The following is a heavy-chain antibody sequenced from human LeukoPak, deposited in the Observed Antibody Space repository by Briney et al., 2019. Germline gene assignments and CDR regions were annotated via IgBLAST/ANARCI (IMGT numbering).Heavy chain of an antibody. V-gene: IGHV4-61*02. CDR3: ARAKVVNAANAFDI. Sequence: PSETLSLTCTVSGGSISSGSYYWSWIRQPAGKGLEWIGRIYTSGSTNYNPSLKSRVTTSVDTSKNQFSLKLSSVTAADTAVYYCARAKVVNAANAFDIWGQGTMVTVSS. J-gene: IGHJ3*02. CDR2: IYTSGST. CDR1: GGSISSGSYY. D-gene: IGHD3-22*01.